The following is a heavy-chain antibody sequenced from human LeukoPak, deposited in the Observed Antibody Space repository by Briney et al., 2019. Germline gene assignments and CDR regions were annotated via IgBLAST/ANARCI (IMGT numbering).Heavy chain of an antibody. Sequence: GGSLRLSCAASGFTFSRYWMSWVRQAPGKGLEWVAVISYDGSNKYYADSVKGRFTISRDNSKNTLYLQMNSLRAEDTAVYYCARDRYYYGSGSLVAYFDYWGQGTLVTVSS. J-gene: IGHJ4*02. V-gene: IGHV3-30*03. CDR1: GFTFSRYW. D-gene: IGHD3-10*01. CDR3: ARDRYYYGSGSLVAYFDY. CDR2: ISYDGSNK.